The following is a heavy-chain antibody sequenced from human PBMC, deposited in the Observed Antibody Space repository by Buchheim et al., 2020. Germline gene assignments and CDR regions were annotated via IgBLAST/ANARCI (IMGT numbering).Heavy chain of an antibody. D-gene: IGHD3-3*01. CDR2: INHSGST. J-gene: IGHJ6*02. CDR1: GGSFSGYY. CDR3: ARVTVLRFLEWLFPDWIPGWGMDV. Sequence: QVQLQQWGAGLLKPSETLSLTCAVYGGSFSGYYWSWIRQPPGKGLEWIGEINHSGSTNYNPSLKSRVTISVDTSKNQFSLQLSSVTAADTAVYYCARVTVLRFLEWLFPDWIPGWGMDVWGQGTT. V-gene: IGHV4-34*01.